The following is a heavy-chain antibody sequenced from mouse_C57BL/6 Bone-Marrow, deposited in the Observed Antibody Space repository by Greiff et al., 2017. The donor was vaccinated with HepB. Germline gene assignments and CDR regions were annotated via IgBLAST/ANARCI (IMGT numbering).Heavy chain of an antibody. D-gene: IGHD1-1*01. V-gene: IGHV1-81*01. CDR1: GYTFTSYG. CDR3: ARMGHPYDGPPSMDY. CDR2: IYPRSGNT. J-gene: IGHJ4*01. Sequence: VKLQESGAELARPGASVKLSCKASGYTFTSYGISWVKQRPGQGLEWIGEIYPRSGNTYYNEKFKGKATLTADKSSSTAYMELRSLTSEDSAVYFCARMGHPYDGPPSMDYWGQGTSVTVSS.